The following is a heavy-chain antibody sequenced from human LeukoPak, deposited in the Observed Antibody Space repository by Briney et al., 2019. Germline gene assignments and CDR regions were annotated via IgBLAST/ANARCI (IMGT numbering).Heavy chain of an antibody. Sequence: GGSLRLSFAASGFTFSDYYMNWIRQAPGKGLEWVSYIDRSGTYTNYADSVKGRFTISRDNAKNSLYLQMNSLRAEDTAFYYCARDRTVGPIFIDYWGQGTLVTVSS. D-gene: IGHD1-26*01. CDR2: IDRSGTYT. CDR1: GFTFSDYY. J-gene: IGHJ4*02. V-gene: IGHV3-11*05. CDR3: ARDRTVGPIFIDY.